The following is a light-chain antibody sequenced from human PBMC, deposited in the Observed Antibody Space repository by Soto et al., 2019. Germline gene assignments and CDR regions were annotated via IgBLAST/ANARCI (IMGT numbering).Light chain of an antibody. V-gene: IGKV1-39*01. CDR1: QDIRSY. J-gene: IGKJ1*01. CDR2: ATS. Sequence: DIQMTQSPSSLSASVGDRVSITCRASQDIRSYLNWYQQKPGKAPELLIYATSNLQSGAPTRFSASGSGTDFTLTISSLPPEDFATYYCQQGYSTPWTSGQGTKVEIK. CDR3: QQGYSTPWT.